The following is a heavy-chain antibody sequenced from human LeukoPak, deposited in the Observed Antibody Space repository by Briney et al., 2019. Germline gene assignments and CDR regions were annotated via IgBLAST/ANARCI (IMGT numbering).Heavy chain of an antibody. J-gene: IGHJ3*02. D-gene: IGHD2-15*01. CDR1: GGSIRSSSYY. V-gene: IGHV4-39*07. CDR2: MYYTGST. CDR3: ARANDLVRAFDI. Sequence: SETLSLTCIVSGGSIRSSSYYWGWIRQPPGKGLEWIGSMYYTGSTYYNPSLKTRVTISVDTSKNQFSLKLTSVTAADTAVYYCARANDLVRAFDIWGQGTMVTVSS.